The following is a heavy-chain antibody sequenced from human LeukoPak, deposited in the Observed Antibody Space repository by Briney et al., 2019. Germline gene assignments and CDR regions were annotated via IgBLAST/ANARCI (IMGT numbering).Heavy chain of an antibody. Sequence: GGSLRLSCAASGFTVSSNYMSWVRQAPGKGLEWVSVIYSGGSTYYADSVKGRFTISRDNSKSTLYIQMNSLRAEDTAVYYCARAKPKNMVRGLIMRRECRYYFDYWGQGTLVTVSS. J-gene: IGHJ4*02. V-gene: IGHV3-53*01. CDR3: ARAKPKNMVRGLIMRRECRYYFDY. CDR2: IYSGGST. D-gene: IGHD3-10*01. CDR1: GFTVSSNY.